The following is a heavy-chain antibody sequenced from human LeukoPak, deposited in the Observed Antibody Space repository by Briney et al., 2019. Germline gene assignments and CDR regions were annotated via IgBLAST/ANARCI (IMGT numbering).Heavy chain of an antibody. CDR3: VREGSGSTHYMDV. V-gene: IGHV3-69-1*01. CDR2: ITGSKSI. J-gene: IGHJ6*03. Sequence: GGSLRLSCATSGFTFSSHDMNWVRQAPGQGLEWVSSITGSKSIDYADSVKGRFAISRDNAKNSLFLQMDSLRVEDTAVYYCVREGSGSTHYMDVWGKGTTVTVSS. CDR1: GFTFSSHD. D-gene: IGHD3-10*01.